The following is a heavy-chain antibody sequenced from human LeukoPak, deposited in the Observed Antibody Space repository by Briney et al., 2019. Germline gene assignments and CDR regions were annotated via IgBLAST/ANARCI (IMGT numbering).Heavy chain of an antibody. J-gene: IGHJ4*02. Sequence: GGSLRLSCAASGFTFSSHWVSWARQAPGKGLEWVAHINQGGSEKYYVDSVKGRFTISRDNAKSSLFLQMNSLRAEDTAVYYCARGGDWGYDWGQGTLVTVSS. CDR3: ARGGDWGYD. D-gene: IGHD2-21*02. CDR2: INQGGSEK. V-gene: IGHV3-7*05. CDR1: GFTFSSHW.